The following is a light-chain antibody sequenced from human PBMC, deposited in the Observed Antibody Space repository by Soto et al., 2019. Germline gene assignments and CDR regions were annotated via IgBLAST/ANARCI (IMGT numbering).Light chain of an antibody. Sequence: ETVMTQSPATLSVSPGETATLSCRASQSVKTNLAWYQQKPGQAPRLLIYASSTRATGVPARFSGSGSGTEFTPPISSLQSEDFAVYYCQQYNNWPPWAFGQGTKVEI. CDR2: ASS. J-gene: IGKJ1*01. CDR1: QSVKTN. V-gene: IGKV3-15*01. CDR3: QQYNNWPPWA.